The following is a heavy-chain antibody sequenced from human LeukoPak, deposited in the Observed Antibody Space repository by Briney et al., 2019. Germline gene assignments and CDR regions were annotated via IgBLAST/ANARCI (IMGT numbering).Heavy chain of an antibody. CDR2: IIPIFGTA. D-gene: IGHD3-3*01. CDR3: ARGSVRRFLDYMDV. J-gene: IGHJ6*03. V-gene: IGHV1-69*13. Sequence: SVKVSCKASGGTFSSYATSWVRQAPGQGLEWMGGIIPIFGTANYAQKFQGRVTITADESTSTAYMELSSLRSEDTAVYYCARGSVRRFLDYMDVWGKGTTVTVSS. CDR1: GGTFSSYA.